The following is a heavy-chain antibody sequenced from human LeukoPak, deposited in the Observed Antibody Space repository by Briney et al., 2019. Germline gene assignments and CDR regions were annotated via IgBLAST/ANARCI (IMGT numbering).Heavy chain of an antibody. Sequence: GASVKVSFKASGYTFTSYGINWVRQAPGQGLEWLGWIRAYNDDTNYAPKFQGRVIMTTDTSTNTAYMELRSLRSDDTAVYYCARDPLEYFDSSNHGHWGQGTLLTVSS. V-gene: IGHV1-18*01. D-gene: IGHD3-22*01. J-gene: IGHJ4*02. CDR2: IRAYNDDT. CDR1: GYTFTSYG. CDR3: ARDPLEYFDSSNHGH.